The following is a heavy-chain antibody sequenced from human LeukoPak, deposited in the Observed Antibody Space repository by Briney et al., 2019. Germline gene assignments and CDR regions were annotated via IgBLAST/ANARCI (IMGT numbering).Heavy chain of an antibody. D-gene: IGHD6-13*01. CDR1: GYTFTSYY. J-gene: IGHJ5*02. V-gene: IGHV1-46*01. CDR2: INPSGGST. Sequence: ASVKVSCKASGYTFTSYYMHWVRQAPGQGLEWMGIINPSGGSTNYAQKFQGRVTMTRDTSTNTVYMELSSLRSDDTAVYYCALAAAGLNYFDPWGQGTLVTVSS. CDR3: ALAAAGLNYFDP.